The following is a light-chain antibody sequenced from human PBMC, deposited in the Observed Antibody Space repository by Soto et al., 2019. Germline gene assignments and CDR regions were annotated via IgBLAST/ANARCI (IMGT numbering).Light chain of an antibody. Sequence: QSVLTQPPSVSGSPGQSVTISCTGTSTDFVSSNRVSWYQQPPGTAPKLIIYEASNRPSGVPDRFSGSKSGNTASLTISGLQAADEADYYCSLYTSENTYVFGTGTKLTVL. CDR3: SLYTSENTYV. CDR2: EAS. V-gene: IGLV2-18*01. J-gene: IGLJ1*01. CDR1: STDFVSSNR.